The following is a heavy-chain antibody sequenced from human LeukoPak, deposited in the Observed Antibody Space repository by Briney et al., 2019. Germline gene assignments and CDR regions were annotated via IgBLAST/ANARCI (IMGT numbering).Heavy chain of an antibody. D-gene: IGHD2-15*01. V-gene: IGHV1-2*02. J-gene: IGHJ4*02. CDR3: ARDLPGSGGSWTFRQFDY. CDR2: INPNSGGT. CDR1: GYTFTGYY. Sequence: GASVKVSCKASGYTFTGYYMHWVRQAPGQGLEWMGWINPNSGGTNYAQKFQGRVTMTRDTSISTAYMELSRLRSDDTAVYYCARDLPGSGGSWTFRQFDYWGQGTLVTVSS.